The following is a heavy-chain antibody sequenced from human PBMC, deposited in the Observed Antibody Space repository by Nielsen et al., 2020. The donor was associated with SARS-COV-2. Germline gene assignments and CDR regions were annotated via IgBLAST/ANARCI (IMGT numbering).Heavy chain of an antibody. CDR2: INHSGST. CDR3: ARGKLSITMVRGVISHHWFDP. D-gene: IGHD3-10*01. J-gene: IGHJ5*02. V-gene: IGHV4-34*01. Sequence: ESLKISCAVYGGSFSGYYWSWNRQPPGKGLEWIGEINHSGSTNYNPSLKSRVTISVDTSKNQFSLKLSSVTAADTAVYYCARGKLSITMVRGVISHHWFDPWGQGTLVTVSS. CDR1: GGSFSGYY.